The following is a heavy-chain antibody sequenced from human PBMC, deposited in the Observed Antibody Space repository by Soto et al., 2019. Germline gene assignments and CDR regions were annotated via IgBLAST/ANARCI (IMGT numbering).Heavy chain of an antibody. CDR3: AKSYYIDSRADGLDT. CDR1: GFIFSNYG. Sequence: QVQLVESGGGVVQPGRSLRLSCAASGFIFSNYGMHWVRQAPGKGLEWVAVISKDGSNKHYADSVKGRFTISRDNSKKTLYLKMSILRAEETAVYYCAKSYYIDSRADGLDTWGQGTMVTVSS. V-gene: IGHV3-30*18. J-gene: IGHJ3*02. D-gene: IGHD3-22*01. CDR2: ISKDGSNK.